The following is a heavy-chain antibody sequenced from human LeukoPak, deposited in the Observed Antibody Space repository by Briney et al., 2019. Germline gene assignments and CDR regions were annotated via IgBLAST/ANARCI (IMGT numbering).Heavy chain of an antibody. CDR3: ARSGPYGDFDY. CDR2: IYYSGST. V-gene: IGHV4-59*08. D-gene: IGHD4-17*01. Sequence: SETLSLTCTVSGGSMSSYYWSWIRQPPGKGLEWIGYIYYSGSTNYSPSLKSRVTISVDTSKNQFSLKLSSVTAADTAVYYCARSGPYGDFDYWGQGTLVTVSS. CDR1: GGSMSSYY. J-gene: IGHJ4*02.